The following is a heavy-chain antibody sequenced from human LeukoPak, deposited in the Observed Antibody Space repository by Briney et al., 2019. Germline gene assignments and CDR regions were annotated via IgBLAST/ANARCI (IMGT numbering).Heavy chain of an antibody. CDR2: LHYSGDT. Sequence: SETLSLTCSVSGDSINTYFWTWIRQPPGKGLEWIGNLHYSGDTNYNPSLKRRVTISVDSSKKQFSLRLSSVTAADTAVYYCARDGDPYSNHGGGFDYWGQGTLVTVSS. V-gene: IGHV4-59*12. J-gene: IGHJ4*02. CDR1: GDSINTYF. D-gene: IGHD4-11*01. CDR3: ARDGDPYSNHGGGFDY.